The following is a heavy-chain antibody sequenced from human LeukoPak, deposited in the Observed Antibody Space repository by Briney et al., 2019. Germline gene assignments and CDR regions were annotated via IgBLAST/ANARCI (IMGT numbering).Heavy chain of an antibody. V-gene: IGHV3-30*02. CDR2: IRYDGSNK. Sequence: PGGSLRPSCAASGFTFSSYGMHWVRQAPGKGLEWVAFIRYDGSNKYYADSVKGRFTISRDNSKNTLYLQMNSLRAEDTAVYYCAKDAKSKDFWSGYYDYWGQGTLVTVSS. D-gene: IGHD3-3*01. CDR3: AKDAKSKDFWSGYYDY. CDR1: GFTFSSYG. J-gene: IGHJ4*02.